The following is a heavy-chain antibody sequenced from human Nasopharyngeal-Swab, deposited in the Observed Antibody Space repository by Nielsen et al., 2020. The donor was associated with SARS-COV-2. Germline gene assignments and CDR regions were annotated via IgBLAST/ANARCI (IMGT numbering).Heavy chain of an antibody. CDR2: ISDDGSTD. J-gene: IGHJ4*02. Sequence: GESLKISCAASGFAFNTYWMHWVRQAPGKGLEWAAIISDDGSTDFYADSVKGRFTISRDNSNNTLYLQMNNLRAEDTAVYYCARETSVGYNYFSDYWGQGTLVTVSS. CDR1: GFAFNTYW. CDR3: ARETSVGYNYFSDY. V-gene: IGHV3-30*03. D-gene: IGHD5-24*01.